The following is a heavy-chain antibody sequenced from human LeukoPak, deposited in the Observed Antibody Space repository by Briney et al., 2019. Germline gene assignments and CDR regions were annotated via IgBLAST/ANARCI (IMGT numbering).Heavy chain of an antibody. D-gene: IGHD3-16*01. V-gene: IGHV3-33*01. CDR2: IWYDGSNK. J-gene: IGHJ4*02. Sequence: GGSLRLSCAASGFTFSSYGMHWVRQAPGKGLEWVAVIWYDGSNKYYADSVKGRFPISRDNSNNTLYLQMNSLRAEDTAVYYCARWGSVVRRYYFDYWGQGTLVTVSS. CDR1: GFTFSSYG. CDR3: ARWGSVVRRYYFDY.